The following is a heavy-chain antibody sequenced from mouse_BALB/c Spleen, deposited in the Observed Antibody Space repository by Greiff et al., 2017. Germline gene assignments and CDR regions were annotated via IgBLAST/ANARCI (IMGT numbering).Heavy chain of an antibody. J-gene: IGHJ1*01. D-gene: IGHD2-3*01. CDR3: ARFDGYYWYFDV. Sequence: VQLQQSGPELVKPGASVKISCKASGYSFTGYFMNWVKQSHGKSLEWIGDINPNNGGTIYNQKFKGKATLTVDKSSSTAYMELRSLTSEDTAVYYCARFDGYYWYFDVWGAGTTVTVSS. CDR1: GYSFTGYF. CDR2: INPNNGGT. V-gene: IGHV1-18*01.